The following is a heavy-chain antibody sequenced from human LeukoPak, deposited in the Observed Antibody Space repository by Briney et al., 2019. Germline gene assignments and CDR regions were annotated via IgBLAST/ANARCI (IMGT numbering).Heavy chain of an antibody. J-gene: IGHJ1*01. D-gene: IGHD2-21*02. V-gene: IGHV3-48*03. CDR3: AAYCGGDCYSHFQH. CDR1: GFTFSSYE. Sequence: GGSLRLSCAASGFTFSSYEMNWVRHAPGKGLEWVSYISSSGSTIYYADSVKGRFIISRDNAKNSLYLQMNSLRAEDKAVYYCAAYCGGDCYSHFQHWGQGTLVTVSS. CDR2: ISSSGSTI.